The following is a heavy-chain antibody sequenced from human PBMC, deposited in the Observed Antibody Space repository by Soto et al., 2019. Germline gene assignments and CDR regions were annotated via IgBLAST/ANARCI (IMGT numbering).Heavy chain of an antibody. CDR3: ARGQEYLGAFDI. V-gene: IGHV1-8*01. CDR2: LNPNSGNT. CDR1: GYTFISYD. Sequence: QVQLVQSGAEVKKPGASVKVSCKASGYTFISYDINWVRQATGQGLEWMGWLNPNSGNTGYAQKFQGRVTMTRNTSISTAYMVLSSLRSEDTAVYYCARGQEYLGAFDIWGQGTMVTVSS. J-gene: IGHJ3*02.